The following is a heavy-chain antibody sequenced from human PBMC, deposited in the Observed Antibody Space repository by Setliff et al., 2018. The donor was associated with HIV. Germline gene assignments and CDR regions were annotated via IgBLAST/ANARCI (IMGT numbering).Heavy chain of an antibody. CDR2: ISTYSDET. J-gene: IGHJ6*02. CDR1: GYTFTTYG. D-gene: IGHD5-18*01. V-gene: IGHV1-18*01. CDR3: AREGAPRGEDLKDTAMVYYYYGMDV. Sequence: ASVKVSCKASGYTFTTYGLSWVRQAPGQGLEWMGWISTYSDETSCSQNLQGRLTMTTDTSTSTAYMELSSLRSEDTAVYYCAREGAPRGEDLKDTAMVYYYYGMDVWGQGTTVTVS.